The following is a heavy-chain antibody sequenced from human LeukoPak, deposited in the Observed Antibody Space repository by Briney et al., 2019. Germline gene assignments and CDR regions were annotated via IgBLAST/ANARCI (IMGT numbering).Heavy chain of an antibody. Sequence: PGGSLRLSCAASGFTFSSYSMNWVRQAPGKGLEWVSYISSSSSTIYYAHSVKGRFTISRDNAKNSLYLQMNSLRAEDTAVYYCAREGDLLDYDFWSGYLYYFDYWGQGTLVTVSS. V-gene: IGHV3-48*01. CDR1: GFTFSSYS. CDR2: ISSSSSTI. J-gene: IGHJ4*02. CDR3: AREGDLLDYDFWSGYLYYFDY. D-gene: IGHD3-3*01.